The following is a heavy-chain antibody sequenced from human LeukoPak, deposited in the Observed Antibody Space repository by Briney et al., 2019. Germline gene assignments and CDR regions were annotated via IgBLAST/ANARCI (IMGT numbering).Heavy chain of an antibody. V-gene: IGHV3-20*01. J-gene: IGHJ4*02. CDR2: INGHGGRR. D-gene: IGHD3-10*01. CDR3: ARVYYYGSGSYYNPFDY. CDR1: GFPLGDYG. Sequence: GGSLRLSCAASGFPLGDYGMSRVPRTPAKGQEWDSGINGHGGRRGYADSAKGRFTISTDNAKNSLYLQMNSLRAEDTALYHCARVYYYGSGSYYNPFDYWGQGTLVTVSS.